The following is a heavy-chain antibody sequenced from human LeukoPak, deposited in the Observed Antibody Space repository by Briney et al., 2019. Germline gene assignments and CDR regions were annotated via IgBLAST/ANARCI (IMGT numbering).Heavy chain of an antibody. Sequence: SETLSLTCTVSGGSISSSSYYWGWIRQPPGKGLEWIGSIYYSGSTYYNPSLKSRVTISVDTSMNQFSLKLSSVTAADTAVYYCARLVWAYSSSPGRTATFDYWGQGTLVTVSS. D-gene: IGHD6-6*01. J-gene: IGHJ4*02. CDR2: IYYSGST. CDR3: ARLVWAYSSSPGRTATFDY. CDR1: GGSISSSSYY. V-gene: IGHV4-39*01.